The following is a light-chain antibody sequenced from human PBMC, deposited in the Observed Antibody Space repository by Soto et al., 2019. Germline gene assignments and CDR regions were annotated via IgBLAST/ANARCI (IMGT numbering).Light chain of an antibody. CDR3: SSYTSSSTLRNYV. V-gene: IGLV2-14*01. Sequence: QSVLTQPASVSGSPGQSITISCTGTSSDVGGYNYVSWYQQHPGKAPKLMIYEVSNRPSGVSNRFSGSKSGNTASLTISGLHAEDEADYYCSSYTSSSTLRNYVFGTGTKVTVL. CDR2: EVS. CDR1: SSDVGGYNY. J-gene: IGLJ1*01.